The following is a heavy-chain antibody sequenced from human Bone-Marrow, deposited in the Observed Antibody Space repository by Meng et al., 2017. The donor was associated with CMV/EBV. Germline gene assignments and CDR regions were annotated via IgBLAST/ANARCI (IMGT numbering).Heavy chain of an antibody. V-gene: IGHV3-72*01. D-gene: IGHD2-2*02. CDR1: GFTFSSYA. CDR3: ARGPVEYCSSTSCYRFNAFDI. J-gene: IGHJ3*02. CDR2: TRNKANSYTT. Sequence: GESLKISCAASGFTFSSYAMHWVRQAPGKGLEWVGRTRNKANSYTTEYAASVKGRFIVSRDESKNSLYLQMNSLKTEDTAVYYRARGPVEYCSSTSCYRFNAFDIWGQGTMVTVSS.